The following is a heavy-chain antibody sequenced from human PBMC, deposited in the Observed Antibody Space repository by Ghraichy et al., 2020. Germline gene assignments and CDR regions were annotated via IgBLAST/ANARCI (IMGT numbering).Heavy chain of an antibody. D-gene: IGHD1-26*01. V-gene: IGHV4-39*01. CDR3: ARRLDGSYSPNNWFDP. CDR2: IYYSGST. Sequence: SQTLSLTCTVSGGSISSSSYYWGWIRQPPGKGLEWIGSIYYSGSTYYNPSLKSRVTISVDTSKNQFSLKLSSVTAADTAVYYCARRLDGSYSPNNWFDPWGQGTLVTVSS. CDR1: GGSISSSSYY. J-gene: IGHJ5*02.